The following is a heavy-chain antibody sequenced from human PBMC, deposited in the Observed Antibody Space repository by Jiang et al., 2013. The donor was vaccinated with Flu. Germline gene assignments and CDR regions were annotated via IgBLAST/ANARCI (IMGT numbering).Heavy chain of an antibody. CDR1: GGSISSDDYY. CDR2: IYDDEST. V-gene: IGHV4-39*07. J-gene: IGHJ4*02. Sequence: LLKPSETLSLTCTVSGGSISSDDYYWGWIRQSPGKGLEWVGSIYDDESTYYNPSLKSRVTILVDTSKNRFSLKLSSVTAADTAVYYCARAQKYSGFELPYFDYWGQGSLVTVSS. CDR3: ARAQKYSGFELPYFDY. D-gene: IGHD5-12*01.